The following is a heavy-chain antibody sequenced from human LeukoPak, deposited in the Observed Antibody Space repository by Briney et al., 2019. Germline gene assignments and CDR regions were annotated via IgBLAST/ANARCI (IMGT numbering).Heavy chain of an antibody. CDR2: ISSSGDTI. Sequence: LSLTCAVYGGSFSGYYWSWIRQAPGKGLEWVSYISSSGDTIYYADSVKGRFTISRDNAKNSLYLQMNSLRAEDTAVYYCARDKPYTFWSGYPGNFDYWGQGTLVTVSS. V-gene: IGHV3-11*01. J-gene: IGHJ4*02. D-gene: IGHD3-3*01. CDR1: GGSFSGYY. CDR3: ARDKPYTFWSGYPGNFDY.